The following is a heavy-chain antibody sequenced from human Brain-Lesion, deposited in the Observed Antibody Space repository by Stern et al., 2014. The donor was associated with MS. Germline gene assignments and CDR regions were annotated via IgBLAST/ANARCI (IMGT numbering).Heavy chain of an antibody. Sequence: QMQLVQSGAEVKKPGASVKVSCKVSGYTLTELSMHWVRQAPRKGLEWMGGFDPEDGETIYAQKFQGRVTMTEDTSTDTAYMELSSLRSEDTAVYYCATLSPGAGGNYYRHFDWGQGTLVTVSS. V-gene: IGHV1-24*01. J-gene: IGHJ4*02. D-gene: IGHD1-26*01. CDR2: FDPEDGET. CDR3: ATLSPGAGGNYYRHFD. CDR1: GYTLTELS.